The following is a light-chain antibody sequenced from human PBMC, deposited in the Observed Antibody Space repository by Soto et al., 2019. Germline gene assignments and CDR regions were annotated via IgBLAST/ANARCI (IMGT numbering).Light chain of an antibody. CDR3: QQYGSSPPIT. J-gene: IGKJ5*01. CDR2: GAS. Sequence: EIVLTQSPGTLSLSPGERATLSCRTSQSVSSRYLTWYQQKPGQAPRLLIYGASSRATGIPDRFSGSGSGTDFTLTISRLEPEDLAVYYCQQYGSSPPITFGQGTRLEIK. CDR1: QSVSSRY. V-gene: IGKV3-20*01.